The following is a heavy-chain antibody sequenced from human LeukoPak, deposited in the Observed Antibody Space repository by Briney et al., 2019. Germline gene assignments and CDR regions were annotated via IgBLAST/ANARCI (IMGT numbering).Heavy chain of an antibody. D-gene: IGHD6-13*01. CDR3: ASAIAAAATYAFDI. CDR2: IYHSGST. Sequence: PSGTLSLTCAVSGGSISSSNWWSWVRQPPGKGLEWIGEIYHSGSTNYNPSLKSRVTISVDTSKNQFSLKLSSVTAADTAVYYCASAIAAAATYAFDIWGQGTMVTVSS. J-gene: IGHJ3*02. V-gene: IGHV4-4*02. CDR1: GGSISSSNW.